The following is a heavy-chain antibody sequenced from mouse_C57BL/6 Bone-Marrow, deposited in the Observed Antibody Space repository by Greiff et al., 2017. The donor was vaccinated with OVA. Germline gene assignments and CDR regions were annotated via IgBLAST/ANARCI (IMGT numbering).Heavy chain of an antibody. J-gene: IGHJ1*03. CDR1: GYTFTSYG. CDR3: ARGGFFYWYFDV. CDR2: IYPRSGNT. Sequence: VMLVESGAELARPGASVKLSCKASGYTFTSYGISWVKQRTGQGLEWIGEIYPRSGNTYYNEKFKGKATLTADKSSSTAYMELRSLTSEDSAVYFCARGGFFYWYFDVWGTGTTVTVSS. V-gene: IGHV1-81*01.